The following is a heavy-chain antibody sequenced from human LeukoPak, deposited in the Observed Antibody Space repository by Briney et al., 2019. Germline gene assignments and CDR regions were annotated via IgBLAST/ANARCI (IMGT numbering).Heavy chain of an antibody. J-gene: IGHJ4*02. Sequence: GGSLRLSCAASGFTFSDYYMSWIRQAPGKGLELVSHISSVSSSIYYADSVKGRFTMSRDNAKNSLYLQMNSLRAEDTAVYHCARYSSGWSIDYWGQGSLVTVSS. CDR1: GFTFSDYY. V-gene: IGHV3-11*04. CDR3: ARYSSGWSIDY. CDR2: ISSVSSSI. D-gene: IGHD6-19*01.